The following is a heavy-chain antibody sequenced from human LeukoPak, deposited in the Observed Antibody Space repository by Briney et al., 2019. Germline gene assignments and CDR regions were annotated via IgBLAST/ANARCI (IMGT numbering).Heavy chain of an antibody. J-gene: IGHJ5*02. CDR2: ISSSSSTI. CDR3: AVIGVRGVISAHWFDP. V-gene: IGHV3-48*01. D-gene: IGHD3-10*01. CDR1: GFTFSSYS. Sequence: GESLKISCAASGFTFSSYSMNWVRQAPGKGLEWVSYISSSSSTIYYADSVKGRFTISRDNAKNSLYLQMNSLRAEDTAVYYCAVIGVRGVISAHWFDPWGQGTLVTVSS.